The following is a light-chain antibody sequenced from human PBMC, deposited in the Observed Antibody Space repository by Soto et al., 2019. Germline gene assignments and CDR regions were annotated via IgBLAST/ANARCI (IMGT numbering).Light chain of an antibody. V-gene: IGKV3-20*01. Sequence: ETVLTQSPGTLSLSPGERATLSCRASPTISSSYLAWYQQKPGQAPRLLIYGASSRATGIPDRFSGSGSETDFTLTISTLESEDFALYHCQQYGSSPLTFGGGTKVDIK. CDR2: GAS. J-gene: IGKJ4*01. CDR1: PTISSSY. CDR3: QQYGSSPLT.